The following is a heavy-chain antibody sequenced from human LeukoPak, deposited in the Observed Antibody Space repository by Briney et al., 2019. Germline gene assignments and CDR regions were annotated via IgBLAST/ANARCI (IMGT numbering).Heavy chain of an antibody. CDR1: GFTFSSYA. CDR3: ARDLPDIAAAGYFDY. CDR2: ISYDGSNK. D-gene: IGHD6-13*01. Sequence: GGSLRLSCAASGFTFSSYAMHWVRQAPGKGLEWVAVISYDGSNKYYADSVKGRFTISRDNSKNTLYLQMSSLRAEDTAVYYCARDLPDIAAAGYFDYWGQGTLVTVSS. J-gene: IGHJ4*02. V-gene: IGHV3-30-3*01.